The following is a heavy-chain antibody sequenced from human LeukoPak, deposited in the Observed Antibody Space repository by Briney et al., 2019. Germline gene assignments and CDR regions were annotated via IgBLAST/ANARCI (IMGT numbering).Heavy chain of an antibody. V-gene: IGHV4-39*07. CDR3: ARESPQQLGSYFDY. J-gene: IGHJ4*02. CDR2: IYYSGST. D-gene: IGHD6-13*01. CDR1: GGSISSSSYY. Sequence: SETLSLTCTVSGGSISSSSYYWGWIRQPPGKGLEWIGSIYYSGSTYYNPSLKSRVTISVDTSKNQFSLKLSSVTAADTAVYYRARESPQQLGSYFDYWGQGTLVTVSS.